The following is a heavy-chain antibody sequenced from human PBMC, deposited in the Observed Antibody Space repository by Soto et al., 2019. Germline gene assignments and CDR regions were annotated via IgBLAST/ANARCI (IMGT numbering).Heavy chain of an antibody. CDR1: GGSISSYY. D-gene: IGHD5-12*01. V-gene: IGHV4-59*01. J-gene: IGHJ4*02. CDR3: ARVRYAFYFDY. CDR2: IYYSGST. Sequence: SETLSLTCTVSGGSISSYYWSWIRQPPGKGLEWIGYIYYSGSTNYNPSLKSRVTISVDTSKNQFSLKLSSVTAADTAVYYCARVRYAFYFDYWGQGTLVTVSS.